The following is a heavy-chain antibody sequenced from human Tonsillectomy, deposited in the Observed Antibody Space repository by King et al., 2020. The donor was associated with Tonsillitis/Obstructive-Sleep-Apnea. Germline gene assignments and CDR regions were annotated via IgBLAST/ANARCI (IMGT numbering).Heavy chain of an antibody. CDR3: ARVAPIFGVVYYFDY. J-gene: IGHJ4*02. V-gene: IGHV3-7*03. CDR2: INQDGSER. D-gene: IGHD3-3*02. CDR1: GFTFSSYW. Sequence: VQLVESGGGLVQPGGSLRLSCAASGFTFSSYWMRWVRQAPGKGLECVANINQDGSERNYVDSVKGRLTISRDNAKNSLYLQMNGLRAEDTAVSYCARVAPIFGVVYYFDYWGQGTLVTVSS.